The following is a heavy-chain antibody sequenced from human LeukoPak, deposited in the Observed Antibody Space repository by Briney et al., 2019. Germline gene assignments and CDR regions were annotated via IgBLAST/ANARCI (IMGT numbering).Heavy chain of an antibody. J-gene: IGHJ4*02. D-gene: IGHD1-26*01. CDR2: ISAYNGNT. CDR3: ARTLSRGSYDY. V-gene: IGHV1-18*01. CDR1: GYTFTKYG. Sequence: ASVKVSCKASGYTFTKYGISWVRQAPGQGLEWMGWISAYNGNTNYAQKFQGRATMTTDTSTSTAYMELRSLRSDDTALYYCARTLSRGSYDYWGQGSLVTVSS.